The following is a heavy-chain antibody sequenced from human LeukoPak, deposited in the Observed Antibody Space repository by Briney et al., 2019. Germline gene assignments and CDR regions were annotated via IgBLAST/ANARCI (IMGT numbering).Heavy chain of an antibody. V-gene: IGHV1-69*05. D-gene: IGHD6-19*01. CDR2: IIPIFGTA. CDR3: ARILYSSGWSLPDY. CDR1: GGTFSSYA. J-gene: IGHJ4*02. Sequence: SVKVSCKASGGTFSSYAIRWVRQAPGQGLEWMGGIIPIFGTANYAQKFQGRVTITTDESTSTAYMELSSLRSEDTAVYYCARILYSSGWSLPDYWGQGTLVTVSS.